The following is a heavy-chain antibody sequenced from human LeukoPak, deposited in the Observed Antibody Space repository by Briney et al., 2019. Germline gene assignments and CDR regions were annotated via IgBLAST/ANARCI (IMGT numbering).Heavy chain of an antibody. V-gene: IGHV7-4-1*02. J-gene: IGHJ4*02. D-gene: IGHD6-13*01. Sequence: ASVEVSFKASGYTFTSYAMNWLRQAPGQGLEWMGWINTNTGNPTYAQGFTGRFVFSLATSVSTAYLQISSLKSEDTAVYYCASGGLAAANLDFDYWGQGTLVTVSS. CDR1: GYTFTSYA. CDR3: ASGGLAAANLDFDY. CDR2: INTNTGNP.